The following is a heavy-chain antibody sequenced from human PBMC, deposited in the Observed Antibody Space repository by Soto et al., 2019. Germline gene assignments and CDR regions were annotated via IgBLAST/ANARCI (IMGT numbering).Heavy chain of an antibody. V-gene: IGHV4-59*11. CDR2: MYNTGST. J-gene: IGHJ6*02. Sequence: QVQLQESGPGLVKPSETLSLTCTVSGGSISRHYWSWIRQPPGKGLEWIVYMYNTGSTVYNPPFRSRVTRSVDTYKNQFSLKLNSVSAADTAVYYCTRDLWGYCGTDCYPLDVWGQGTTVTVSS. D-gene: IGHD2-21*02. CDR3: TRDLWGYCGTDCYPLDV. CDR1: GGSISRHY.